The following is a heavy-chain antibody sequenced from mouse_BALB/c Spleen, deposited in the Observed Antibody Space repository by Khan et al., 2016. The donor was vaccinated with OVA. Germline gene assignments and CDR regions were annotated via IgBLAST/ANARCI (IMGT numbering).Heavy chain of an antibody. Sequence: VQLQQSGAELARPGASVKMSCKASGYTFTSYTIHWIKKRPGQGLEWIGYINPSNDYTNYNQKFKDKATLTTDKSSTTAYLQLSSLTSDDSAVYNCVRDGAYHRNDGWFAYCGQGTLVTVSA. CDR1: GYTFTSYT. CDR2: INPSNDYT. D-gene: IGHD2-14*01. J-gene: IGHJ3*01. V-gene: IGHV1-4*01. CDR3: VRDGAYHRNDGWFAY.